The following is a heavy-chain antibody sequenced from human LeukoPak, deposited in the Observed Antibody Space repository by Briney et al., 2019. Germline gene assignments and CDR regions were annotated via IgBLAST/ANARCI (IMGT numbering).Heavy chain of an antibody. CDR1: GFTFSSYE. CDR3: ASGPRRSTRREGFDY. J-gene: IGHJ4*02. CDR2: ISSSGSTI. D-gene: IGHD2-2*01. Sequence: GGSLRLSCAAPGFTFSSYEMNWVRQAPGKGLEWVSYISSSGSTIYYADSVKGRFTISRDNAKNSLYLQMNSLRAEDTAVYYCASGPRRSTRREGFDYWGQGTLVTVSS. V-gene: IGHV3-48*03.